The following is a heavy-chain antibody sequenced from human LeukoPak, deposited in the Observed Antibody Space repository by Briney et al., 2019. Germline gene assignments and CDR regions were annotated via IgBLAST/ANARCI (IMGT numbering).Heavy chain of an antibody. CDR2: ISSNGGST. J-gene: IGHJ4*02. V-gene: IGHV3-64D*09. CDR3: VKGSSGWYEGYFDY. D-gene: IGHD6-19*01. CDR1: GFTFSWYA. Sequence: GGSLRLSCSASGFTFSWYAMHWVRQAPGKGLEYVSTISSNGGSTYYADSVKGRFTISRDNSKNTLYPQMSSLRAEDTAVYYCVKGSSGWYEGYFDYWGQGTLVTVSS.